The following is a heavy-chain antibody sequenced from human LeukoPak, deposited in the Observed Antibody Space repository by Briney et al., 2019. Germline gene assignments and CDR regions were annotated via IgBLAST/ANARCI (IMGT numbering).Heavy chain of an antibody. CDR1: GGSISSYY. V-gene: IGHV4-59*08. D-gene: IGHD3-22*01. Sequence: SETLSLTCTVSGGSISSYYWSWIRQPPGKGLEWIGYIYYSGSTNYNPSLKSRVTISVDTSKNQFSLKLSSVTAADTAVYYCARSRSRGYYYDSSGYYYYWGQGTLDTVSS. CDR2: IYYSGST. CDR3: ARSRSRGYYYDSSGYYYY. J-gene: IGHJ4*02.